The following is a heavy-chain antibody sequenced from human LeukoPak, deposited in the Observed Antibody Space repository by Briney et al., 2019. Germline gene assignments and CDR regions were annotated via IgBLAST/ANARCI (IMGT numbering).Heavy chain of an antibody. D-gene: IGHD3-22*01. Sequence: GGSLRLSCAASGFTVSSYSMNWVRQAPGKGLEWVSSISSSSSYIYYADSVKGRFTISRDNAKNSLYLQMNSLRAEDTAVYYCASNYYDSSGYYYVGYWGQGTLVTVSS. CDR3: ASNYYDSSGYYYVGY. J-gene: IGHJ4*02. V-gene: IGHV3-21*01. CDR1: GFTVSSYS. CDR2: ISSSSSYI.